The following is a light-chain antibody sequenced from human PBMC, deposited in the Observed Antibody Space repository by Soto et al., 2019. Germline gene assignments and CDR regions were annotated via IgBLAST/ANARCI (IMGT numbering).Light chain of an antibody. CDR2: GNS. CDR3: QAYDSGVSGYV. CDR1: SSNIGAGYD. V-gene: IGLV1-40*01. J-gene: IGLJ1*01. Sequence: QPVLTQPPSVSGAPGQRVTISCTGSSSNIGAGYDVHWYQQLPGTAPKLLIYGNSNRPSGVPDRFSGSKSGTSASLAITGRQAEDEADYCCQAYDSGVSGYVGGTGTKLAVL.